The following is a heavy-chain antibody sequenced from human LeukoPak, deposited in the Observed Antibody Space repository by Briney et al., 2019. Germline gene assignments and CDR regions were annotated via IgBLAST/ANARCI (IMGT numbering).Heavy chain of an antibody. CDR3: ARDRGWQWPFLDAFDI. D-gene: IGHD6-19*01. CDR1: GFTFSSYS. Sequence: GGSLRLSCAASGFTFSSYSMNWVRQAPGKGLEWVSYISSSSSTIYYADSVKGRFTISRDNAKNSLYLQMNGLRAEDTAVYYCARDRGWQWPFLDAFDIWGQGTMVTVSS. V-gene: IGHV3-48*01. CDR2: ISSSSSTI. J-gene: IGHJ3*02.